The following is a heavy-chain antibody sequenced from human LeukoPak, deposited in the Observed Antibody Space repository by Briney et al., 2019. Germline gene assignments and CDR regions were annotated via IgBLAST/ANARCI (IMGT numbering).Heavy chain of an antibody. J-gene: IGHJ4*02. CDR2: IIPILGIA. Sequence: SVKVSCKASGGTLSSYTSSWVRQAPGQGLEWMGRIIPILGIANYAQKFQGRVTITADKSTSTAYMELSSLRSEDTAVYYCARVIDYSNSYFDYSGQGTLVTVSS. CDR1: GGTLSSYT. D-gene: IGHD4-11*01. V-gene: IGHV1-69*02. CDR3: ARVIDYSNSYFDY.